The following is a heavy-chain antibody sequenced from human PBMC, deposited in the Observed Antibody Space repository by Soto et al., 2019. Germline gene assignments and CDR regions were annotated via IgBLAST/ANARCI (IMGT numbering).Heavy chain of an antibody. D-gene: IGHD3-16*02. CDR2: ISFDSSSK. CDR3: ARDRLRLGELSLIGYFDS. J-gene: IGHJ4*02. CDR1: GFSLSSYT. Sequence: QLGGSLRLSCAGSGFSLSSYTMHWVRQAPGKGLEWVALISFDSSSKHYADSVKGRFSISRDNSKNTLYLQMDSLRPDDTALYYCARDRLRLGELSLIGYFDSWGQGTLVTVSS. V-gene: IGHV3-30-3*01.